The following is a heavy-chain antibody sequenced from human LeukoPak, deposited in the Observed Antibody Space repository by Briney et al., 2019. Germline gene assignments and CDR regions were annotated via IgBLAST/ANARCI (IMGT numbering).Heavy chain of an antibody. V-gene: IGHV3-53*01. CDR2: IYAGDST. Sequence: TGGSLRLSCAASGFTVSSGYISWVRQAPGKGLEWVSVIYAGDSTYYADSVKGRFIISRDNSKNTVYLQMDSLRAEDTAVYYCARGARLQAVGAFDIWGQGTMVTVSS. CDR1: GFTVSSGY. J-gene: IGHJ3*02. CDR3: ARGARLQAVGAFDI. D-gene: IGHD4-11*01.